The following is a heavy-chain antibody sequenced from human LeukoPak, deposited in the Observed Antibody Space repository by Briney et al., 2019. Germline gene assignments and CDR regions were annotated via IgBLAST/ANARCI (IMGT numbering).Heavy chain of an antibody. Sequence: GVSLRLSCSASGFTFSSFWMGWVRQAPGKGLEWVAVISFDGSDKYYADSVKGRFTISRDNSKNTLDLQMNSLRAEDTAEYYCAKGQKESTIALGDYWGQGTLVTVSS. CDR3: AKGQKESTIALGDY. CDR2: ISFDGSDK. D-gene: IGHD5/OR15-5a*01. J-gene: IGHJ4*02. CDR1: GFTFSSFW. V-gene: IGHV3-30*18.